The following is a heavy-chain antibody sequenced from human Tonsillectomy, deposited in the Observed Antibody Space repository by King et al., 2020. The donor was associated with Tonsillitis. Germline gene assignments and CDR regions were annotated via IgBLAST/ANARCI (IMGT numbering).Heavy chain of an antibody. Sequence: VQLVESGGGVVQPGRSLRLSCAASGFTFRNYAMHWVRQAPGKGLEWVAVISFDGSNKYYADSVKGRFTISRDNSKNTLYLQMNTLRTEDTAVYYCARGIAVVVTATDFDYWGQGPLVTVSS. J-gene: IGHJ4*02. CDR2: ISFDGSNK. CDR3: ARGIAVVVTATDFDY. D-gene: IGHD2-15*01. CDR1: GFTFRNYA. V-gene: IGHV3-30*04.